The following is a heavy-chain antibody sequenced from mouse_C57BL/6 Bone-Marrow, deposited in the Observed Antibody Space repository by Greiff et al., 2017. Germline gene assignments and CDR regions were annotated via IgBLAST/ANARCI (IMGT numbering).Heavy chain of an antibody. D-gene: IGHD2-5*01. J-gene: IGHJ3*01. CDR1: YFAFMASA. CDR2: FTMYSDAT. CDR3: ARRDYYSNPAWFAY. V-gene: IGHV1-49*01. Sequence: LQESGAELVRPGSSVKLSCKDSYFAFMASAMHWVKQRPGHGLEWIGSFTMYSDATEYSENFKGKATLSANTSSSTAYMELSSLTSEDSAVYYCARRDYYSNPAWFAYWGQGTLVTVSA.